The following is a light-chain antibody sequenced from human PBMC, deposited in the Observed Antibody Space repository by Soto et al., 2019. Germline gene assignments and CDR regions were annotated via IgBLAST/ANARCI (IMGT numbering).Light chain of an antibody. Sequence: DIVMTQSPDSLAVSLGERATLNCKSSQSVLYSSNNKNYLAWYQQKPGQPPKLLIYWASTRESGVPDRFSGSGSGTDITLTISSLQAEDVAVYYCQQYYSTPYTFGQGTKLDIK. CDR1: QSVLYSSNNKNY. CDR2: WAS. V-gene: IGKV4-1*01. J-gene: IGKJ2*01. CDR3: QQYYSTPYT.